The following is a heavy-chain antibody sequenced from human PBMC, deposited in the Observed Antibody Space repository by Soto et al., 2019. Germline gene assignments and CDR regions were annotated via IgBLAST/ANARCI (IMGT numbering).Heavy chain of an antibody. Sequence: PSETLSLTCTVSGGSISSYYWSWIRQPPGKGLEWIGYIFYSGSTNYNPSLKSRVTISVDTSKNQFSLKLSSVTAADTAVYYCARRNTLNIVGHDALDIWGQGTMVTVSS. J-gene: IGHJ3*02. CDR3: ARRNTLNIVGHDALDI. CDR2: IFYSGST. CDR1: GGSISSYY. D-gene: IGHD1-26*01. V-gene: IGHV4-59*08.